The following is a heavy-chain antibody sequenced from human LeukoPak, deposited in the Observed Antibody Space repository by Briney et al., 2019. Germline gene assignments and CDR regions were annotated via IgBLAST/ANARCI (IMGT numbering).Heavy chain of an antibody. V-gene: IGHV3-11*04. D-gene: IGHD3-10*01. CDR2: ISSSSRTK. J-gene: IGHJ4*02. Sequence: GGSLRLSCAASGFRLSDSYMNWIRQAPGKGLEWVSYISSSSRTKYYADSVKGRFTISRDNAKKSLYLQMNSLRAEDTAVYYCARKYYYGSGSYLSFDYWGQGTLVTVSS. CDR3: ARKYYYGSGSYLSFDY. CDR1: GFRLSDSY.